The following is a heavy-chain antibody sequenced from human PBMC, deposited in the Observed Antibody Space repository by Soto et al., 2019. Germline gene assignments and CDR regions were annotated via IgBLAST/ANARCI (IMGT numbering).Heavy chain of an antibody. CDR2: IIPILGIA. V-gene: IGHV1-69*08. CDR3: GRDCSSTSCLLGDWFDP. CDR1: GGTFSSYT. J-gene: IGHJ5*02. D-gene: IGHD2-2*01. Sequence: QVQLVQSGAEVKKPGSSVKVSCKASGGTFSSYTISWVRQAPGQGLEWMGRIIPILGIANYAQKFQGRVTITADKSTSXXYMELSSLRAEDTAVYYCGRDCSSTSCLLGDWFDPWGQGTLVTVSS.